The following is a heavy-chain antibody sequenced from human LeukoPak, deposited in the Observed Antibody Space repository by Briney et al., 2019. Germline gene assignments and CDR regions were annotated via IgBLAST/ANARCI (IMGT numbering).Heavy chain of an antibody. CDR3: ARHRRYYYDSSGYYGWFDP. CDR1: GGSFSGYY. J-gene: IGHJ5*02. Sequence: SETLSLTCAVYGGSFSGYYWSWIRQPPGKGLEWIGEINHSGSTNYNPSLKSRVTISVDTSKNQFSLKLSSVTAADTAVYYCARHRRYYYDSSGYYGWFDPWGQGTLVTVSS. D-gene: IGHD3-22*01. CDR2: INHSGST. V-gene: IGHV4-34*01.